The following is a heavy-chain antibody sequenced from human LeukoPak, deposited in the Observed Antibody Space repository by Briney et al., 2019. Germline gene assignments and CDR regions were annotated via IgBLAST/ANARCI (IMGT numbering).Heavy chain of an antibody. CDR1: GYSISSGYY. CDR3: ARYMVRGVIYPLNDAFDI. Sequence: SETLSLTCAVSGYSISSGYYWGWSRQPPGKGVEWIGSIYHSGSTYYNPSLKSRVTISVDTSKNQFSLKLSSVTAADTAVYYCARYMVRGVIYPLNDAFDIWGQGTMVTVSS. V-gene: IGHV4-38-2*01. J-gene: IGHJ3*02. CDR2: IYHSGST. D-gene: IGHD3-10*01.